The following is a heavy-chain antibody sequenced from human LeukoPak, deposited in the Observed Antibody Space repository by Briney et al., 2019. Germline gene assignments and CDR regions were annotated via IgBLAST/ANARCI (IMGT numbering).Heavy chain of an antibody. D-gene: IGHD3-9*01. V-gene: IGHV3-48*03. CDR2: ISSSGSSI. CDR3: ARALYYDILTGYQTHTYYFDY. CDR1: GFTFSSYE. J-gene: IGHJ4*02. Sequence: GGSLRLSCAASGFTFSSYEMNWVRQAPGKGLEWVSYISSSGSSIKYADSVKGRFTISRDNTRNSLYLQMSSLRAEDTAVYYCARALYYDILTGYQTHTYYFDYWGQGTLVTVSS.